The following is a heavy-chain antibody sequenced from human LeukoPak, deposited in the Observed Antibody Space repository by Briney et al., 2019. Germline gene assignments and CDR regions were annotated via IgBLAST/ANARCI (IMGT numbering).Heavy chain of an antibody. D-gene: IGHD2-21*02. CDR2: INWNGGST. J-gene: IGHJ6*03. CDR1: GFTFDDYG. CDR3: ARWGNIVVTAPVGAYYYYYMDV. V-gene: IGHV3-20*04. Sequence: PGGSLRLSCAASGFTFDDYGMSWVRQAPGKGLEWVSGINWNGGSTGYADSVKGRFTISRDNAKNSLYLQMNSLRAEDTALYYCARWGNIVVTAPVGAYYYYYMDVWGKGTTVTVSS.